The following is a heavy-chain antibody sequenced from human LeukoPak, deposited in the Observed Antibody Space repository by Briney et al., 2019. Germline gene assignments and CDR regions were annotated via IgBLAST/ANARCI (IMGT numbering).Heavy chain of an antibody. CDR3: ARDPVVPAAMPLDL. D-gene: IGHD2-2*01. J-gene: IGHJ5*02. CDR1: GYRFTVSY. V-gene: IGHV1-2*02. CDR2: INPNTGGT. Sequence: ASVTVSRKGSGYRFTVSYMNWVRQAPGQGLEWVGWINPNTGGTNYGPKFQGRVTMTRDTSISTAYMELSSLRPDDTAVYYCARDPVVPAAMPLDLWGQGTLVTVSS.